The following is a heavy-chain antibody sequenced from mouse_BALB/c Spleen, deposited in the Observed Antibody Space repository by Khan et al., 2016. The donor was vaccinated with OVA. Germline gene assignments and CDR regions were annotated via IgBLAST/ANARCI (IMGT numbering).Heavy chain of an antibody. Sequence: EVQLQESGPGLVKPSQSLSLTCTVTGYSITSDYAWNWIRQFPGNKLEWLGYISSSGRTRYNPSLKSRISITRYTSKNQFFLQLNSGTTEDRATYDCASAVIITTVVATDFDYWGQGTTLTVSS. CDR3: ASAVIITTVVATDFDY. D-gene: IGHD1-1*01. CDR1: GYSITSDYA. CDR2: ISSSGRT. V-gene: IGHV3-2*02. J-gene: IGHJ2*01.